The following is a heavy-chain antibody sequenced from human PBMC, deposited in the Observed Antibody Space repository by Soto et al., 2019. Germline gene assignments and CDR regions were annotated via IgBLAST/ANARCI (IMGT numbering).Heavy chain of an antibody. CDR2: INHSGST. V-gene: IGHV4-34*01. J-gene: IGHJ5*02. Sequence: SETLSLTCAVYGVSFSGYYWSWIRQPPGKGLEWIGEINHSGSTNYNPSLKSRVTISVDTSKNQFSLKLSSVTAADTAVYYCARAILQSGSYNWFDPWGQGTLVTVS. CDR1: GVSFSGYY. D-gene: IGHD1-26*01. CDR3: ARAILQSGSYNWFDP.